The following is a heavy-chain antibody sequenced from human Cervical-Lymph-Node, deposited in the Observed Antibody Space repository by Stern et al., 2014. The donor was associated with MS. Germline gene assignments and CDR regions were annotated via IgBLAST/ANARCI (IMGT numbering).Heavy chain of an antibody. Sequence: QLQLQESGPGLVKPSQTLSLTCTVSGGSISSGDYYWSWIRQPPGKGLEWIGYIYYSGSTYYKPSLKSRVTISVDTSKNQFSLKLSSVTAADTAVYYCASANCSSTSCPNWFDPWGQGTLVTVSS. CDR3: ASANCSSTSCPNWFDP. J-gene: IGHJ5*02. V-gene: IGHV4-30-4*01. CDR2: IYYSGST. D-gene: IGHD2-2*01. CDR1: GGSISSGDYY.